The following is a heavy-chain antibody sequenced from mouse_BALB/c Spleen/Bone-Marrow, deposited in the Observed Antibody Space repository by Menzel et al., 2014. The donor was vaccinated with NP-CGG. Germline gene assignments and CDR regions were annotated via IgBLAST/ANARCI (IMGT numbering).Heavy chain of an antibody. D-gene: IGHD3-2*02. CDR3: SRWYSSVYVEIAY. V-gene: IGHV14-1*02. Sequence: VQLKESGAELVRPGVLVKLSCKASGFNIKDYYMHWVKQRPEQGLEWIGWIDPENGNTIYDPKFQGKASITPDTSSNTACLQLISLTSHDTAVYYISRWYSSVYVEIAYWGQCTLVTVSS. CDR1: GFNIKDYY. J-gene: IGHJ3*01. CDR2: IDPENGNT.